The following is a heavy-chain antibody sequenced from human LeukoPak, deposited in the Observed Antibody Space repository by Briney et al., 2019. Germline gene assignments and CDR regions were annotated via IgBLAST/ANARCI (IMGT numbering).Heavy chain of an antibody. J-gene: IGHJ5*02. CDR1: GGSFSGYY. D-gene: IGHD3-16*01. Sequence: PSETLSLTCAVYGGSFSGYYWSWIRQPPGKGLEWIGEINHSGSTIYNPSLKSRVTISVDTSKNQFSLKLSSVTAADTAVYYCARLHVMNWFDPWGQGTLVTVSS. V-gene: IGHV4-34*01. CDR2: INHSGST. CDR3: ARLHVMNWFDP.